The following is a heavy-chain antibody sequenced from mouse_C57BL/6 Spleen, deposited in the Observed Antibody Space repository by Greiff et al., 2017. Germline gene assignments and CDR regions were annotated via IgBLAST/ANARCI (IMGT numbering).Heavy chain of an antibody. Sequence: EVQLQESGPELVKPGASVKMSCKASGYTFTDYNMHWVKQSHGMSLEWIGYINPNNGGTSYNQKFKGKATLTVNKSSSTAYMELRSLTSEDSAVYYCFYGSPYYAMDYWGQGTSVTVSS. CDR3: FYGSPYYAMDY. J-gene: IGHJ4*01. CDR1: GYTFTDYN. D-gene: IGHD1-1*01. V-gene: IGHV1-22*01. CDR2: INPNNGGT.